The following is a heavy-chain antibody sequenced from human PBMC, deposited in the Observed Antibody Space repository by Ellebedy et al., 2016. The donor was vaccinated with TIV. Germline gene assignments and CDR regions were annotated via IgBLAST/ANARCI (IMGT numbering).Heavy chain of an antibody. D-gene: IGHD1-26*01. Sequence: AASVKVSCKASGYIFTGFYLHWVRQAPGQGLEWMGWINPNGGGIHYVQKFQGRVTMTGDTSISTAYLELSRLTSDDTAVYYCARDYWGSYEYWGQGTLVTVSS. CDR2: INPNGGGI. J-gene: IGHJ4*02. CDR1: GYIFTGFY. V-gene: IGHV1-2*02. CDR3: ARDYWGSYEY.